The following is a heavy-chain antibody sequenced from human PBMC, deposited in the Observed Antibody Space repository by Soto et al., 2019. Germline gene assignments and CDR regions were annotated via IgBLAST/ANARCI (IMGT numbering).Heavy chain of an antibody. CDR2: ISLSGNT. Sequence: PSETLSLTCAPSGGSITNTDWWTWVRQPPGLGPQWVGGISLSGNTNYNPSREGRASISLDKSRNQFSLILNSVTAADTAVYYCASRGSSGPFWGQGTLVTVPQ. V-gene: IGHV4-4*02. D-gene: IGHD3-22*01. CDR3: ASRGSSGPF. CDR1: GGSITNTDW. J-gene: IGHJ4*02.